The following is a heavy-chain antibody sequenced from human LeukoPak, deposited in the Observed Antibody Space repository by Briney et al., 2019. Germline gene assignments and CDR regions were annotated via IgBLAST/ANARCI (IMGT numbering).Heavy chain of an antibody. CDR1: GFIFGDYW. J-gene: IGHJ4*02. CDR2: INQNGGVK. V-gene: IGHV3-7*03. CDR3: TRTVNSASDF. Sequence: GGSLRLSCVASGFIFGDYWMRWVRQAPGKGLEWVATINQNGGVKYYGDSVKGRFTISRDNAKTSLFLQMNSLRIDDTAMYYCTRTVNSASDFWGQGTLVTVSS. D-gene: IGHD4-23*01.